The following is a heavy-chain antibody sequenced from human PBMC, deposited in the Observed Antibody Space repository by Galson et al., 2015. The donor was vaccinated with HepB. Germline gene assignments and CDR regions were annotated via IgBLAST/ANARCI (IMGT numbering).Heavy chain of an antibody. CDR3: ARDLAAETTDAFDV. Sequence: SVKVSCKASGYSFNNYAITWVRQAPGQGLQWMGWISGHTGRALYAQEFQGRVTLTIDTSTTTASMEVNRLTSDDTAMYYCARDLAAETTDAFDVWGQGTMVTVSS. J-gene: IGHJ3*01. CDR1: GYSFNNYA. D-gene: IGHD6-13*01. CDR2: ISGHTGRA. V-gene: IGHV1-18*01.